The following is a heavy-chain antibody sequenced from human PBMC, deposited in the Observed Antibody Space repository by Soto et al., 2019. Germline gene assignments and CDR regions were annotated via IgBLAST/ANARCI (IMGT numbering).Heavy chain of an antibody. CDR2: ISSSGSTI. V-gene: IGHV3-11*01. CDR3: ARDRVVVVPAAIDPRYYYYMDV. J-gene: IGHJ6*03. D-gene: IGHD2-2*02. CDR1: GFTFSDYY. Sequence: GGSLRLSCAASGFTFSDYYMSWIRQAPGKGLEWVSYISSSGSTIYYADSVKGRFTISRGNAKNSLYLQMNSLRAEDTAVYYCARDRVVVVPAAIDPRYYYYMDVWGKGTTVTVSS.